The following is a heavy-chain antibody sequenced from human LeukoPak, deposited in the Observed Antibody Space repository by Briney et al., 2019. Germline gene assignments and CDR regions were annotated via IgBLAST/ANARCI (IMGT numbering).Heavy chain of an antibody. CDR1: GFTVSSNY. D-gene: IGHD1-7*01. CDR2: IYSGGSR. J-gene: IGHJ5*02. V-gene: IGHV3-53*01. Sequence: GGSLRLSCAASGFTVSSNYMSWVRQAPGKGLEWVSVIYSGGSRYYADSVKGRFTISRDNSKNTMYLQMNSLRAEDTAVYYCARGLNWNYGWFDPWGQGTLVTVSS. CDR3: ARGLNWNYGWFDP.